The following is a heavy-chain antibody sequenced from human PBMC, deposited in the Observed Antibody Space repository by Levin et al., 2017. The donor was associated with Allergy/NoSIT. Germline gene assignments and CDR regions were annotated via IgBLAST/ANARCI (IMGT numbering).Heavy chain of an antibody. J-gene: IGHJ2*01. CDR3: ARDNSYGYSYGPDEYWYFDL. D-gene: IGHD5-18*01. Sequence: PGGSLRLSCKASGGTFSSYAISWVRQAPGQGLEWMGRIIPILGIANYAQKFQGRVTITADKSTSTAYMELSSLRSEDTAVYYCARDNSYGYSYGPDEYWYFDLWGRGTLVTVSS. V-gene: IGHV1-69*04. CDR2: IIPILGIA. CDR1: GGTFSSYA.